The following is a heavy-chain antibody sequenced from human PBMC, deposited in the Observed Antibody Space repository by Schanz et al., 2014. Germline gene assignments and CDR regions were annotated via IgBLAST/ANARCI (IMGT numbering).Heavy chain of an antibody. CDR3: AKGRFGELSAFDI. V-gene: IGHV3-23*01. J-gene: IGHJ3*02. CDR1: GFTFSSYA. Sequence: DVQLLESGGGLVQPGGSLRLSCAASGFTFSSYAMSWVRQAPGKGLEWVSYIGNGGVTIYYADSVKGRFTISRDNSKNTLYLQMNSLRAEDTAVYYCAKGRFGELSAFDIWGQGTMVTVS. CDR2: IGNGGVTI. D-gene: IGHD3-10*01.